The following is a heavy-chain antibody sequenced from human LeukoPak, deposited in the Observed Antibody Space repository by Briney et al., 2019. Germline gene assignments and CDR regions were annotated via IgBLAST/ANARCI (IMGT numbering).Heavy chain of an antibody. Sequence: PGGSLRLSCAASGFTFRSYAMSWVRQAPGKGLEWVSAISGSGGSTYYADSVKGRFTISRDNSKNTLYLQMNSLRAEDTAVYYCAWYCSGGSCFYYWGQGTLVTVSS. CDR1: GFTFRSYA. V-gene: IGHV3-23*01. CDR2: ISGSGGST. CDR3: AWYCSGGSCFYY. D-gene: IGHD2-15*01. J-gene: IGHJ4*02.